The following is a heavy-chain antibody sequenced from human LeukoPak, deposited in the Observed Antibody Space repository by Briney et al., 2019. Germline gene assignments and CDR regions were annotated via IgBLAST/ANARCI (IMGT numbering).Heavy chain of an antibody. J-gene: IGHJ5*02. CDR3: ARHAGGHSTRPQFDP. CDR1: GYSISSGYY. Sequence: KPSETLSLTCTVSGYSISSGYYWGWIRQPPGKGLEWIGSIYHSGSTYYNPSLKSRVTISVDTSKNQFSLKLSSVTAADTAVYYCARHAGGHSTRPQFDPWARGPWSLSPQ. CDR2: IYHSGST. D-gene: IGHD6-13*01. V-gene: IGHV4-38-2*02.